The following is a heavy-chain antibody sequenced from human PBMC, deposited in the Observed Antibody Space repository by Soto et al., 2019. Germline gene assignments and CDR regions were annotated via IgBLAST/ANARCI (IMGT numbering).Heavy chain of an antibody. CDR2: IYYSGST. CDR3: ARDSSEGSTNWFDP. D-gene: IGHD2-2*01. CDR1: GGSIGSGGYY. V-gene: IGHV4-31*03. J-gene: IGHJ5*02. Sequence: QVQLQESGPGLVKPSQTLSLTCTVSGGSIGSGGYYWSWIRQHPGKGLEWIGYIYYSGSTYYNPSLKSRVTISVDTSKNQFSLKLSSVTAADTAVYYCARDSSEGSTNWFDPWGQGTLVTVSS.